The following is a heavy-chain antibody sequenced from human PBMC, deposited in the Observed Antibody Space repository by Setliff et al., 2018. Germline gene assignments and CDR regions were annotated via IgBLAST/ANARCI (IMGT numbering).Heavy chain of an antibody. J-gene: IGHJ5*01. V-gene: IGHV3-23*01. CDR1: GITFSTYS. D-gene: IGHD1-26*01. CDR3: AKDRVPDNIWDFDS. Sequence: GGSLRLSCAASGITFSTYSMVWVRQAPGKGLQWVSGILGGGGNGGRGTIYADSVRGRFIISRDNSKNTLYLHMNSLRAEDTALYYCAKDRVPDNIWDFDSWGPGTLVTVSS. CDR2: ILGGGGNGGRGT.